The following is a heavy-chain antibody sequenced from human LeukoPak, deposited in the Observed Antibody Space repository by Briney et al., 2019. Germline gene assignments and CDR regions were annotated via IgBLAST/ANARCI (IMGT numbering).Heavy chain of an antibody. J-gene: IGHJ3*02. Sequence: ASVKVSCKASGYTFTIYYIHWVRQAPGQGLEWMGLINPSGGSTNYAQKFQGRVTMTRDTSTSTVYMELSSLRSEDTAVYYCARVESWEHSGSSQDAFDIWGQGTMVTVSS. CDR1: GYTFTIYY. V-gene: IGHV1-46*01. D-gene: IGHD1-26*01. CDR2: INPSGGST. CDR3: ARVESWEHSGSSQDAFDI.